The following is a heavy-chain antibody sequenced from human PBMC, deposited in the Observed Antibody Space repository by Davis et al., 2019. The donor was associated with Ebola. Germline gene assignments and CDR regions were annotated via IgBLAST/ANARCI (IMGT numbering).Heavy chain of an antibody. CDR3: ARATDDYGDYVLPY. D-gene: IGHD4-17*01. Sequence: SETLSLTCTVSGGSISSYHWSWIRQPPGKGLEWIGYIYYSGSTNYNPSLKSRVTISVDTSKNQFSLKLSSVTAADTAVYYCARATDDYGDYVLPYWGQGTLVTVSS. CDR1: GGSISSYH. CDR2: IYYSGST. V-gene: IGHV4-59*01. J-gene: IGHJ4*02.